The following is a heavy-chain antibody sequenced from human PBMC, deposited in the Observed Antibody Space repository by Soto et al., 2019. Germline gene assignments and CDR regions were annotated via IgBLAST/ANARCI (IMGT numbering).Heavy chain of an antibody. CDR1: GFSFTGYY. Sequence: ASVKVSCKASGFSFTGYYIHWLRQTPGQGLEWMGWINAHSGGTEYAQKFQGRVTLTRDTSIATAYLTLTSLTSDDTALYYCAKDLTRQLAYWLDPWGQGTQVTVSS. D-gene: IGHD6-6*01. J-gene: IGHJ5*02. CDR3: AKDLTRQLAYWLDP. V-gene: IGHV1-2*02. CDR2: INAHSGGT.